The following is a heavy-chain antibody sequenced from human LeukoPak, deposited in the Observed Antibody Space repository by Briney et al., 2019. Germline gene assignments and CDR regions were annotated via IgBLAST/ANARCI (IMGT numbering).Heavy chain of an antibody. CDR2: ISAYNGNT. Sequence: ASVKVSCKAAGYTFTSYGISLVRQAPGQGLEWMGWISAYNGNTNYAQKLQGRITMPTDPSTSTAYLELRSLRSDDPAVYHTARAPPWIPLWLVDHIDYWGQGTLVTVSS. V-gene: IGHV1-18*01. J-gene: IGHJ4*02. D-gene: IGHD5-18*01. CDR1: GYTFTSYG. CDR3: ARAPPWIPLWLVDHIDY.